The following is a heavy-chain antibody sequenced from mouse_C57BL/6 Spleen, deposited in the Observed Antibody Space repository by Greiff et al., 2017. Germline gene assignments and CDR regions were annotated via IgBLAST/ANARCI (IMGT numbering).Heavy chain of an antibody. CDR1: GFPFNAYN. Sequence: ASGFPFNAYNMPWVTQRPEQGLEWIGRIDPEDGDTVYAPKFQGKATMTTDTASNTAYLQHCSLTSEDTSADYCTTITTVGYFDYWGQCTTLTVAS. V-gene: IGHV14-1*01. J-gene: IGHJ2*01. CDR2: IDPEDGDT. CDR3: TTITTVGYFDY. D-gene: IGHD1-1*01.